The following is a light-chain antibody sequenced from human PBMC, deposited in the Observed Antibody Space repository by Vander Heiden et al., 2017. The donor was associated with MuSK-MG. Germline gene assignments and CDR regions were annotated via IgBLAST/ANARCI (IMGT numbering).Light chain of an antibody. Sequence: IQLTQSPSSLSASVGDRVTITCRASQGISSYLAWYQQKPGKAPKLLIYAASTLLSGVPSRYSGSGSGTDFTLTISSLQREHFATYYFHVLNSYPRTFGGGTKVEIK. CDR2: AAS. CDR1: QGISSY. V-gene: IGKV1-9*01. J-gene: IGKJ4*01. CDR3: HVLNSYPRT.